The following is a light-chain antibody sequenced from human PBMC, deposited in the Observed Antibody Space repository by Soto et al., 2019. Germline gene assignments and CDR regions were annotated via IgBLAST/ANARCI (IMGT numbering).Light chain of an antibody. CDR2: DNN. J-gene: IGLJ2*01. V-gene: IGLV6-57*04. CDR3: QSYDDPKI. Sequence: KFMLTQPHSGSESPGKTVTISCTRSSGSIASDYVHWYQQRPGSAPTTLIYDNNLRPTGVPDRFSGSIDSSSNSASLTISGLKTEDEADYYCQSYDDPKIFGGGTQLTVL. CDR1: SGSIASDY.